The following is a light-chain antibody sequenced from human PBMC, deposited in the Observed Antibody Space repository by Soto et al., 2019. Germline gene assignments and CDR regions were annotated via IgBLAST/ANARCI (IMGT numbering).Light chain of an antibody. J-gene: IGLJ1*01. CDR1: NSDVGSYNL. CDR2: EVT. Sequence: QSVLTQPASVSGSPRQSITISCTGTNSDVGSYNLVSWFQQHPGKAPKLVIYEVTKRPSGVSDRFSGSKSGNTASLTISGLQAEAEADYYCFSYAGDSVYLFGNGTKVTV. CDR3: FSYAGDSVYL. V-gene: IGLV2-23*02.